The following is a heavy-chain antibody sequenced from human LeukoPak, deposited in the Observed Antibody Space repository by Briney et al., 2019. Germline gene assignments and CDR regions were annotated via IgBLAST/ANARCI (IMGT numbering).Heavy chain of an antibody. V-gene: IGHV3-23*01. CDR3: AKSLWLQDYYFDY. D-gene: IGHD5-24*01. Sequence: GGSLRLSCAASGFTFSSYAMSWVRQAPGKGLEWVSAISYSAGSTYYADSVKGRFTISRDNSKNTLYLQMNSLRAEDTAVYYCAKSLWLQDYYFDYWGQGTLVTVSS. CDR2: ISYSAGST. J-gene: IGHJ4*02. CDR1: GFTFSSYA.